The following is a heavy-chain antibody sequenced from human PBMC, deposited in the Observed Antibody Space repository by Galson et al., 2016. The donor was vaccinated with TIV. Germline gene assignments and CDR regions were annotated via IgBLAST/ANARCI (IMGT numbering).Heavy chain of an antibody. CDR3: AKRRNYGGDALES. CDR1: GLTFNNYA. J-gene: IGHJ3*02. Sequence: SLRLSCAASGLTFNNYAMHWVRQAPGKGLEWVSGISGSGGITYIAESVKGRFAISRDNSRDTLYLQLNSLRAEDTAVYYCAKRRNYGGDALESWGQGTMVTVSS. CDR2: ISGSGGIT. D-gene: IGHD4-23*01. V-gene: IGHV3-23*01.